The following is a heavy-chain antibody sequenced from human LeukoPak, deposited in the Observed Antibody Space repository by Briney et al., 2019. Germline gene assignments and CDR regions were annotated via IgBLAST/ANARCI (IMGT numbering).Heavy chain of an antibody. CDR2: IIPIFGTA. CDR1: GCTFTNYA. V-gene: IGHV1-69*13. Sequence: SVKVSCKASGCTFTNYAINWVRQAPGQGLEWMGAIIPIFGTANYAQKFQGRVTITADETTNTAYMEVSSLRSEDTALYYCASGQYGSGSYYPSRSPYYFDYWGQGTLVTVSS. D-gene: IGHD3-10*01. J-gene: IGHJ4*02. CDR3: ASGQYGSGSYYPSRSPYYFDY.